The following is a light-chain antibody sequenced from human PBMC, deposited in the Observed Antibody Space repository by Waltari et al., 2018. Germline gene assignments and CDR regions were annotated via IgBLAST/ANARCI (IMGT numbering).Light chain of an antibody. CDR2: FHSDSDK. CDR3: MIWHSDACV. Sequence: QAVLTQPSSLSASPGTSASLTCTLRSGINVGSYRIYCYQQNPGSPPQFLLRFHSDSDKQRGSGVPSRFSGSKDTSANAGILFISGLRSEDEADYYCMIWHSDACVFGGGTRLTVL. CDR1: SGINVGSYR. V-gene: IGLV5-45*03. J-gene: IGLJ3*02.